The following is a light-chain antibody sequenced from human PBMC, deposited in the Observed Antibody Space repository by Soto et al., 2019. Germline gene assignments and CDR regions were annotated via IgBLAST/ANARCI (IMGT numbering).Light chain of an antibody. J-gene: IGKJ4*01. CDR3: KQRSNWPIT. CDR1: QSVSSY. CDR2: DAS. V-gene: IGKV3-11*01. Sequence: EIVLTQSPAPLPLSPGERATLSCSVSQSVSSYLVWSQQKPGQAPRLLIYDASNKATRIPARCSGSGSGTDLTLTISSLEPEDFAFYYCKQRSNWPITSGGGTNVEIK.